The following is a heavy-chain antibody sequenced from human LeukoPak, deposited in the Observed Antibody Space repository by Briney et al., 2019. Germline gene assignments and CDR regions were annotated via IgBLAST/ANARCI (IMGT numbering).Heavy chain of an antibody. Sequence: QAGGSLRLSCAASGFTFNSHWMHWVRQVPGKGLVWVSRINEDGRSTDYADSVKGRFTISRDNAKNTLYLQMNSLRAEDTAVYYCARDVNWNQIDYWGQGSLVTVSS. CDR2: INEDGRST. D-gene: IGHD1-20*01. CDR3: ARDVNWNQIDY. J-gene: IGHJ4*02. V-gene: IGHV3-74*01. CDR1: GFTFNSHW.